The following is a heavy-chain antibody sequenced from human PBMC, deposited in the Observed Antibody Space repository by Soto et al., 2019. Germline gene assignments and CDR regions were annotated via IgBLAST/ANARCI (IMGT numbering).Heavy chain of an antibody. D-gene: IGHD3-3*01. J-gene: IGHJ6*03. CDR1: GFSFISYS. V-gene: IGHV3-21*02. Sequence: EVQLVESGGGLVRPGGSLRLSCAASGFSFISYSMNWVRQAPGKGLEWVSSINEDSSYIYYAPSLRARFPISRDNAKYSLYLQMNSLRAEDTAVYYCVRDFGWYFRSGYMDVWGDGATVTVSS. CDR2: INEDSSYI. CDR3: VRDFGWYFRSGYMDV.